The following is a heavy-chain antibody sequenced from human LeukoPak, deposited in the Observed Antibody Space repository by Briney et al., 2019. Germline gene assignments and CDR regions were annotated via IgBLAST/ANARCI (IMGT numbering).Heavy chain of an antibody. Sequence: GGSLRLSCAASGFTFSSYAMSWVRQAPGKGLEWVSAISGSGGSTYYADSVKGRFTISRDNSKNTLYLQMNSLRAEDTAVYYWAKDRIVATITSGYFDYWGQGTLVTVSS. CDR2: ISGSGGST. J-gene: IGHJ4*02. CDR1: GFTFSSYA. CDR3: AKDRIVATITSGYFDY. V-gene: IGHV3-23*01. D-gene: IGHD5-12*01.